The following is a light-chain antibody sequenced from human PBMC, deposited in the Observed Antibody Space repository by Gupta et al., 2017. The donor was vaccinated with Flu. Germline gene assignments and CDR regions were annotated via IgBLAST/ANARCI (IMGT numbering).Light chain of an antibody. CDR2: DNN. CDR1: NSNMGNNY. Sequence: KVTITSSGSNSNMGNNYVYWSQHLPGTAPKLLIYDNNRRPSGIPDRFSGSKSGTSATLGITGLQTGDEADYYWGTWDSSLSAGVFGGGTKLTVL. J-gene: IGLJ3*02. CDR3: GTWDSSLSAGV. V-gene: IGLV1-51*01.